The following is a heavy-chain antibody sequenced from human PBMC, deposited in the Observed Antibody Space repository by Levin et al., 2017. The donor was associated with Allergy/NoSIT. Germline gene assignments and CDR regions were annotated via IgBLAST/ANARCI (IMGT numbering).Heavy chain of an antibody. V-gene: IGHV3-9*01. J-gene: IGHJ6*02. Sequence: PGGSLRLSCAASGFTFDDYAMHWVRQAPGSGLEWVAIISWNSGDIHYADSVKGRFTISRDNAKNSLHLQMNSLRGDDTAIYYCVKGFGPTVPSGMDVWGPGTTVTVSS. CDR2: ISWNSGDI. CDR3: VKGFGPTVPSGMDV. D-gene: IGHD3-10*01. CDR1: GFTFDDYA.